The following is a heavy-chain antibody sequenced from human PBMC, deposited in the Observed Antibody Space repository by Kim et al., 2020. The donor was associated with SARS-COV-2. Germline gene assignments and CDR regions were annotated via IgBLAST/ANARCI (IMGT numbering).Heavy chain of an antibody. CDR2: INAGNGNT. D-gene: IGHD3-3*01. V-gene: IGHV1-3*01. Sequence: ASVKVSCKASGYTFTSYAMHWVRQAPGQRLEWMGWINAGNGNTKYSQKFQGRVTITRDTSASTAYMELSSLRSEDTAVYYCARGDYDFWSAYYYYGMDVWGQGTTVTVSS. J-gene: IGHJ6*02. CDR3: ARGDYDFWSAYYYYGMDV. CDR1: GYTFTSYA.